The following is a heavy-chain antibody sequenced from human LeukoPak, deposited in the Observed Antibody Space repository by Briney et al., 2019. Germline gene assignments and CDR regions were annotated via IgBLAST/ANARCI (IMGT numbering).Heavy chain of an antibody. V-gene: IGHV3-7*01. D-gene: IGHD3-10*01. CDR1: GFTFSNYW. CDR3: ARVITMGRGSWFDP. Sequence: GGSLRLSCAASGFTFSNYWMSWVRQAPEKGLEWVANIKEDGSEKYYVESVEGRFTISRDNAKTSLYLQMNSLRAEDTAVYYCARVITMGRGSWFDPWGQGTLVTVSS. CDR2: IKEDGSEK. J-gene: IGHJ5*02.